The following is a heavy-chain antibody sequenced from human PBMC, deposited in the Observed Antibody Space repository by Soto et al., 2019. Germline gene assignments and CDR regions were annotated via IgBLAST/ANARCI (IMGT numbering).Heavy chain of an antibody. V-gene: IGHV1-18*01. CDR3: ARDRYDYHDSNSPIDY. J-gene: IGHJ4*02. D-gene: IGHD3-22*01. CDR1: GYTFTNYA. Sequence: ASVKVSCKASGYTFTNYAISWMRQAPGQGLEWMGWISGYNGNTNYAQKLQGRVTMTTDTSTSTAYMELRSLKSDDTALYYCARDRYDYHDSNSPIDYWGQGTLVTVSS. CDR2: ISGYNGNT.